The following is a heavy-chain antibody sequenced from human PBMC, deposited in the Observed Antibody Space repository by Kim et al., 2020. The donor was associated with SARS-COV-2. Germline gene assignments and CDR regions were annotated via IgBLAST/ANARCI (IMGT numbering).Heavy chain of an antibody. CDR1: GFSVRDYY. J-gene: IGHJ4*02. CDR3: ARESSSSSSFDY. Sequence: GGSLRLSCAASGFSVRDYYVSWIRQAPGKGLEWLSYISSSGITIYYADSVKGRFTISKDKAKNSLFLQMSGLRVEETAIYYCARESSSSSSFDYWGQGTLVTVSS. V-gene: IGHV3-11*01. CDR2: ISSSGITI. D-gene: IGHD6-6*01.